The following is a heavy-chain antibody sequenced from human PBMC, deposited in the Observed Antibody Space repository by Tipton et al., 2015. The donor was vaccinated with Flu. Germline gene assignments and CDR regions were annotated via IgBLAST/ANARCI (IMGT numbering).Heavy chain of an antibody. Sequence: SGPEVKKPGSSVKVSCKASGGTFSSYAISWVRQAPGQGLEWMGGIIPIFGTANYAQKFQGRVTITADESTSTAYMELSSLRSEDTAVYYCARDRGGPYDSSGYYLEHYYYYMDVWGKGTTVTVSS. CDR3: ARDRGGPYDSSGYYLEHYYYYMDV. CDR2: IIPIFGTA. J-gene: IGHJ6*03. CDR1: GGTFSSYA. D-gene: IGHD3-22*01. V-gene: IGHV1-69*01.